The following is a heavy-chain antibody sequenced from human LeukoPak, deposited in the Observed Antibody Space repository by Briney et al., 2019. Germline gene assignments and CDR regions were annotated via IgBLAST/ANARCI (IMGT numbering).Heavy chain of an antibody. Sequence: ASVKVSCKASGYTFTGYYMHWVRQAPGQGLEWMGIINPSGGSTSYAQKFQGRVTMTRDTSTSTVYMELSSLRSEDTAVYYCARDRRRDYGSGSPSSMDVWGQGTTVTVSS. V-gene: IGHV1-46*01. D-gene: IGHD3-10*01. CDR2: INPSGGST. CDR3: ARDRRRDYGSGSPSSMDV. CDR1: GYTFTGYY. J-gene: IGHJ6*02.